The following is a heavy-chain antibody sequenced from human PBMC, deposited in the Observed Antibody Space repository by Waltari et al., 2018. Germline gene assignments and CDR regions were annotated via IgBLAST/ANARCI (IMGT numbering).Heavy chain of an antibody. CDR1: GYIFTDNY. V-gene: IGHV1-2*06. D-gene: IGHD1-26*01. CDR3: ARVGATKTDY. CDR2: RNPKSGGT. J-gene: IGHJ4*02. Sequence: QVQLVQSGAEVKKPGASVKVSCKASGYIFTDNYMHWVRQAPGQGLEWMGRRNPKSGGTNYAQKFQGRVTMTRDTSISTAYMELSRLRSDDTAVYYCARVGATKTDYWGQGTLVTVSS.